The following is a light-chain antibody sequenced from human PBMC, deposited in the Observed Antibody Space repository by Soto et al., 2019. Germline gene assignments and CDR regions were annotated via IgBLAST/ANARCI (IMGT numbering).Light chain of an antibody. CDR1: SSNIGSGT. Sequence: QSVLTQPPSACGTPGQRVTISCSGSSSNIGSGTVNWYQQLPGTAPKLLIYNNNQWPSGVPDRFSGSKSGTSASLAISGLQSEDEADYYCAAWDVSLNGLYVFGTGTKVTVL. V-gene: IGLV1-44*01. CDR3: AAWDVSLNGLYV. J-gene: IGLJ1*01. CDR2: NNN.